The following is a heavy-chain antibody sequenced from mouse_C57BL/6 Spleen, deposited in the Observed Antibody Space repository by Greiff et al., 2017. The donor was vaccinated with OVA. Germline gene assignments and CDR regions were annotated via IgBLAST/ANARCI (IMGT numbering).Heavy chain of an antibody. Sequence: QVQLKESGAELVRPGASVKLSCKASGYTFTDYYINWVKQRPGQGLEWIARIYPGSGNTYYNEKFKGKATLTAEKSSSTAYMQLSSLTSEDSAVYFCAGDIYYGFAYWGQGTLVTVSA. CDR1: GYTFTDYY. V-gene: IGHV1-76*01. CDR3: AGDIYYGFAY. CDR2: IYPGSGNT. D-gene: IGHD1-1*01. J-gene: IGHJ3*01.